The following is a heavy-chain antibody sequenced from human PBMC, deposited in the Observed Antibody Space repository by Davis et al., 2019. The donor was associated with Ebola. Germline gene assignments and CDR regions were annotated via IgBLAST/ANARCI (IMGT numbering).Heavy chain of an antibody. CDR1: GFTFSSYA. CDR3: AKDVRGEPDRSYWYFDL. CDR2: ISGSGGST. V-gene: IGHV3-23*01. J-gene: IGHJ2*01. Sequence: PGGSLRLSCAASGFTFSSYAMSWVRQAPGKGLEWVSAISGSGGSTYYADSVKGRFTISRDNSKNTLYLQMNSLRAEDTAVYYCAKDVRGEPDRSYWYFDLWGRGTLVTVSS. D-gene: IGHD1-14*01.